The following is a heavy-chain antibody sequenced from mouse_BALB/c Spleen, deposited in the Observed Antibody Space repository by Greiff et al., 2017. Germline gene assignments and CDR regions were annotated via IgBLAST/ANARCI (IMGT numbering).Heavy chain of an antibody. CDR3: ARDVYYGSSYGGFAY. D-gene: IGHD1-1*01. Sequence: DVKLVESGGGLVKPGGSLKLSCAASGFTFSDYYMYWVRQTPEKRLEWVATISDGGSYTYYPDSVKGRFTISRDNAKNNLYLQMSSLKSEDTAMYYCARDVYYGSSYGGFAYWGQGTLGTVSA. V-gene: IGHV5-4*02. CDR2: ISDGGSYT. CDR1: GFTFSDYY. J-gene: IGHJ3*01.